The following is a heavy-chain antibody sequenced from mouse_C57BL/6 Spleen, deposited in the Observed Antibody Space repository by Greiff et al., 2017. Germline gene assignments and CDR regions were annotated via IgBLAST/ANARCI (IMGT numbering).Heavy chain of an antibody. J-gene: IGHJ1*03. V-gene: IGHV5-6*02. CDR1: GFTFSSYG. D-gene: IGHD4-1*01. CDR2: ISSGGSYT. CDR3: ARRGTLTGTEGNWYFDV. Sequence: EVKLMESGGDLVKPGGSLKLSCAASGFTFSSYGMSWVRQTPDKRLEWVATISSGGSYTYYPDSVKGRFTISRDNAKNTLYLQMSSLKSEDTAMYYCARRGTLTGTEGNWYFDVWGTGTTVTVSS.